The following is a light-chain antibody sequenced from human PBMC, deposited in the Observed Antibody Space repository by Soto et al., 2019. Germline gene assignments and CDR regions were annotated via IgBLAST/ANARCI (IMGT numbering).Light chain of an antibody. CDR2: ATS. J-gene: IGKJ4*01. CDR3: QKYNSAPLT. V-gene: IGKV1-27*01. CDR1: QGIAPY. Sequence: DVQMTQSPSSLSAFVGDRVTITCRASQGIAPYLAWFQQKPGKVPKLLIYATSTLQSGVPSRFSGGGSGTDFTLTINSLQPEDVGTYYCQKYNSAPLTFGGGTKVDIK.